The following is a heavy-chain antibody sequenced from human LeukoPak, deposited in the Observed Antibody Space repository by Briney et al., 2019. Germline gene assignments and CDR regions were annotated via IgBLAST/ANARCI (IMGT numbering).Heavy chain of an antibody. CDR2: INHSGST. D-gene: IGHD3-3*01. Sequence: KPSETLSLTCAVYGGSFSGYYWSWIRQPPGKGLEWIGEINHSGSTNYNPSLKSRVTISVDTSKNQFSLKLSSVTAADTAVYYCARVTFLKYAHNYDFWSGSPRPGAFDIWGQGTMVTVSS. J-gene: IGHJ3*02. CDR1: GGSFSGYY. CDR3: ARVTFLKYAHNYDFWSGSPRPGAFDI. V-gene: IGHV4-34*01.